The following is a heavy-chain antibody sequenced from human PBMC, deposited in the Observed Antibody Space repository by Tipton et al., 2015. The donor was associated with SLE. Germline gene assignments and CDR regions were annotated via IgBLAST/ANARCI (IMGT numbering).Heavy chain of an antibody. V-gene: IGHV3-30*04. Sequence: QLVQSGGGLVLPGGSLRLSCAASRFTFSSYAMHWVRQAPGKGLEWVAVISYDGSNKYYADSVKGRFTISRDNSKNTLYLQMNSLRAEDTAVYYCARDAFWSGYYYYYYYMDVWGKGTTVTVSS. CDR1: RFTFSSYA. CDR3: ARDAFWSGYYYYYYYMDV. J-gene: IGHJ6*03. D-gene: IGHD3-3*01. CDR2: ISYDGSNK.